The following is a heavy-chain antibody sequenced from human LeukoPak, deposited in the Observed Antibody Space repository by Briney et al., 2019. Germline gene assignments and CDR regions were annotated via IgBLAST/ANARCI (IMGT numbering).Heavy chain of an antibody. V-gene: IGHV4-39*07. J-gene: IGHJ4*02. CDR2: IYYSGST. D-gene: IGHD4-23*01. Sequence: SETLSLTCTVFGGSISSSSYYWGWIRQPPGKGLEWIGSIYYSGSTYYNPSLKSRVTISVDTSKNQFSLKLSSVTAADTAVYYCARSEGDGGNHDYWGQGTLVTVSS. CDR1: GGSISSSSYY. CDR3: ARSEGDGGNHDY.